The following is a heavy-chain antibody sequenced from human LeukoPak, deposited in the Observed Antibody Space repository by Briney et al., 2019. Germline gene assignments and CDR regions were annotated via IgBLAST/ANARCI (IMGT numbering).Heavy chain of an antibody. D-gene: IGHD2-2*01. V-gene: IGHV4-38-2*01. CDR3: ARGCSSTSCYY. Sequence: SETLSLTCAVSGYSISSGYYWGWIRQPPGKGLEWIGSIYHSGNTYYNPSLKSRVTISVDTSKNQFSLKLSSVTAADTAVYYCARGCSSTSCYYWGQGTLVTVSS. CDR1: GYSISSGYY. J-gene: IGHJ4*02. CDR2: IYHSGNT.